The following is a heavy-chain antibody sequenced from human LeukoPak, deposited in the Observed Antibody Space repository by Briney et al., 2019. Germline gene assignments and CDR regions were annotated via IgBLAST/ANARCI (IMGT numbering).Heavy chain of an antibody. D-gene: IGHD5-18*01. V-gene: IGHV3-30-3*01. CDR1: GFTFSSYA. CDR3: ARGAIRGYSYGPFDY. CDR2: ISYDGSNK. Sequence: PGGSLRLSCAASGFTFSSYAMHWVRQAPGKGLEWVAVISYDGSNKYYADSVKGRFTISRDNSKNTLYLQMNSLRAEDTAVYYCARGAIRGYSYGPFDYWGQGTLVTVSS. J-gene: IGHJ4*02.